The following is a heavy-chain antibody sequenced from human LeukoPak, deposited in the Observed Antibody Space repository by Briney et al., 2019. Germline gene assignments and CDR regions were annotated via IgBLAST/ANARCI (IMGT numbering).Heavy chain of an antibody. J-gene: IGHJ3*01. V-gene: IGHV3-23*01. Sequence: PGGSLRLSCEASGFTFSNNVMNWVRQAPGKGLEWVSSIRGSGDVTYYADSVKGRFTISRDNSKNTLFLQMNDLTREDTAMFYCTRRGASDGWGAFDVWGQGTMVTVSS. CDR2: IRGSGDVT. CDR1: GFTFSNNV. CDR3: TRRGASDGWGAFDV. D-gene: IGHD6-19*01.